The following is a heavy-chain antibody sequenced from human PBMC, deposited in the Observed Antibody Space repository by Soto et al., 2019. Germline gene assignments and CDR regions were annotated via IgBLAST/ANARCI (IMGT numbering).Heavy chain of an antibody. D-gene: IGHD5-12*01. CDR2: ISAYNGNT. CDR1: GYSFSTYD. CDR3: ARDGHGGYVSDFDY. Sequence: ASVKVSCKASGYSFSTYDITWVRQAPGQGLEWMGWISAYNGNTNYAQKPQGRVTMTTDTSTSTAYMELRSLRSDDTAVYYCARDGHGGYVSDFDYWGQGTLVTVSS. V-gene: IGHV1-18*01. J-gene: IGHJ4*02.